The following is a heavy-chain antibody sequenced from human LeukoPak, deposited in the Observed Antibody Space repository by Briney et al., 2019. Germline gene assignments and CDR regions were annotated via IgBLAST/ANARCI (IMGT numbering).Heavy chain of an antibody. V-gene: IGHV3-30*18. CDR1: GFTFSSYG. CDR3: AKVWSAHPNYYYMDV. J-gene: IGHJ6*03. D-gene: IGHD3-3*01. Sequence: GGSLRLSCAASGFTFSSYGMHWVRQAPGKGLEWVAVISHDGSNKHYADSVKGRFTISRDNSKNMLYLQMNSLRAEDTAVYYCAKVWSAHPNYYYMDVWGKGTTVTVSS. CDR2: ISHDGSNK.